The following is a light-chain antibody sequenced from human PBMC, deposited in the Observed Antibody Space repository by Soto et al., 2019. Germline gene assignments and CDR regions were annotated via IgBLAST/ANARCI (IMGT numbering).Light chain of an antibody. Sequence: EIIMTQSPATLSVSPGERVTLSCRASQGVGSTLAWYRQQPGQAPRLLIYDAYIRASGVPARFSGSGSGTEFTLTISGLQSEDFAVYYCQQRSNWPRTFGQGTKVEIK. CDR1: QGVGST. J-gene: IGKJ1*01. CDR3: QQRSNWPRT. V-gene: IGKV3-15*01. CDR2: DAY.